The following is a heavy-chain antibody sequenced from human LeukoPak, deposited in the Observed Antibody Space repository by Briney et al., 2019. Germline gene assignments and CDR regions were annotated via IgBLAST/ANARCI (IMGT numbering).Heavy chain of an antibody. CDR3: GKGGYTTWFDP. CDR2: IRTNGGGGDT. Sequence: PGRSLRLSCGASGFTFGNYGLGWVRHAPGKGLEWVSTIRTNGGGGDTYYADSVKGRFTISRDDSKNTVYLEMNSLRAEDTAVYYCGKGGYTTWFDPWGQGTLVTVSS. D-gene: IGHD2-15*01. J-gene: IGHJ5*02. V-gene: IGHV3-23*01. CDR1: GFTFGNYG.